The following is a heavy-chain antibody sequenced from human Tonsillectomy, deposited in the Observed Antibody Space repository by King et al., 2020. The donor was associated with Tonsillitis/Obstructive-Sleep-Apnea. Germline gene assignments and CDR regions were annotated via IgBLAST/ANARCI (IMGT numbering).Heavy chain of an antibody. V-gene: IGHV5-10-1*01. Sequence: QLVQSGAEVKKPGESLRISCKGSGYSFTSYWINWVRQMPGKGLEWMGRIDPSDSFTHYSPSFQGHVTISADKSFSTAYLQWSSLKASDTAMYYCATQAQGDYMDVWGKGTTVTVSS. CDR3: ATQAQGDYMDV. J-gene: IGHJ6*03. CDR2: IDPSDSFT. CDR1: GYSFTSYW.